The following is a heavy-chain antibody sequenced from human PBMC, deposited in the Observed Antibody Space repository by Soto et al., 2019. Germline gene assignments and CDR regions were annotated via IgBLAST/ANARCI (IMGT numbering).Heavy chain of an antibody. D-gene: IGHD1-26*01. CDR1: GYTFTNYG. CDR2: ISAYNGNT. J-gene: IGHJ4*02. V-gene: IGHV1-18*01. Sequence: GASVKVSCKTSGYTFTNYGITWVRQAPGQGLEWMGWISAYNGNTGYTQKLQGRVTITTDTSTSTAYMELRSLRSDDTAVYYCARVGSYFFGFDYWGQGTLVTSPQ. CDR3: ARVGSYFFGFDY.